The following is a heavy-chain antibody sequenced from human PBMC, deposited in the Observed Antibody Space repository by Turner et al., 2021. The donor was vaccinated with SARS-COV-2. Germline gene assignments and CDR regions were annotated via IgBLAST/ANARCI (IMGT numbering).Heavy chain of an antibody. J-gene: IGHJ5*02. V-gene: IGHV1-24*01. CDR2: FDPGDGET. CDR3: ATGYQLRVNWFDP. CDR1: GYTLTELS. D-gene: IGHD2-2*01. Sequence: QVQLVQSGAEVKKPGASVKVSCKISGYTLTELSMYWVRQAPGKGLEWMGCFDPGDGETIYAQNCQSRVTMTEDTSTDTAYMELSSLRSEDTAVYFCATGYQLRVNWFDPWGQGTLVTVSS.